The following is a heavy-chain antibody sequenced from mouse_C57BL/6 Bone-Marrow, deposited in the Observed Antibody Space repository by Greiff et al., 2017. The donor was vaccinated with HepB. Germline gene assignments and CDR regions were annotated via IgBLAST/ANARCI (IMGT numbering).Heavy chain of an antibody. D-gene: IGHD2-4*01. CDR3: ARGGYYDSPHAMDY. V-gene: IGHV5-2*03. CDR2: INSDGGST. CDR1: EYEFPSHD. J-gene: IGHJ4*01. Sequence: EVKLEESGGGLVQPGESLKLSCESYEYEFPSHDMSWVRKTPEKRLELVAAINSDGGSTYYPDTMERRFIISRDNTKKTLYLQMSSLRSEDTAVYYCARGGYYDSPHAMDYWGQGTSVTVSS.